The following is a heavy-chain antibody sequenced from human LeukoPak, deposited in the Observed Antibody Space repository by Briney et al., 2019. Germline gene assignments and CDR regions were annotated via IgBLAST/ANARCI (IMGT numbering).Heavy chain of an antibody. CDR2: IYYSGST. Sequence: PSETLSLTCSVSGGSISNYYWSWIRQPPGKGLEWIGYIYYSGSTNYNPSFKSRVTISVDTSKNQFSLKMSSVTAADTALYYCARTDGNSFYPYYCMDVWGKGTTVTVSS. CDR3: ARTDGNSFYPYYCMDV. D-gene: IGHD3-16*02. J-gene: IGHJ6*03. CDR1: GGSISNYY. V-gene: IGHV4-59*01.